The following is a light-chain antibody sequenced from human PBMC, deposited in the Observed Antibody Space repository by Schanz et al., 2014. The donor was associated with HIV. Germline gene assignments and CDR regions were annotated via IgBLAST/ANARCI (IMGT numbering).Light chain of an antibody. CDR1: LSISSRS. CDR2: GVS. Sequence: ENALTQSPGILSLSPGERATLSCRASLSISSRSLAWYQQKPGQTPRLLIYGVSSRAAGIPDRFSGSGSGTDFTLTINRLEPEDFAVYYCQQYVNWPRTFGQGTKVQI. CDR3: QQYVNWPRT. J-gene: IGKJ1*01. V-gene: IGKV3-20*01.